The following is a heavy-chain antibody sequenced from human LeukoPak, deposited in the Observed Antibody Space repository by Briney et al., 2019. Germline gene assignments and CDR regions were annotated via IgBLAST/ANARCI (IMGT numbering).Heavy chain of an antibody. D-gene: IGHD1-1*01. CDR3: ARKNEEDPYYFDY. CDR1: GFTFSDYE. V-gene: IGHV3-48*03. CDR2: ITSSGSTI. J-gene: IGHJ4*02. Sequence: GGSLRLSCVGSGFTFSDYEMNWVRQAPGKGLEWVSYITSSGSTIYYADSVKGRFTISRDNAKNSLYLQMNSLRAEDTAVYYCARKNEEDPYYFDYWGQGTLVTVSS.